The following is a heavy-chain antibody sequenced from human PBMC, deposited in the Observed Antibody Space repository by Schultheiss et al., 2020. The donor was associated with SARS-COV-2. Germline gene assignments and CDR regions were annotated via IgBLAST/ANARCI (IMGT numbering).Heavy chain of an antibody. Sequence: SQTLSLTCTVSGGSISSYYWSWIRQPPGKGLEWIGSIYYSGSTYYNPSLKSRVTISVDTSKNQFSLKLSSVTAADTAVYYCASSGGSTVNWFDPWGQGTLVTVSS. CDR2: IYYSGST. CDR3: ASSGGSTVNWFDP. J-gene: IGHJ5*02. V-gene: IGHV4-59*05. D-gene: IGHD3-10*01. CDR1: GGSISSYY.